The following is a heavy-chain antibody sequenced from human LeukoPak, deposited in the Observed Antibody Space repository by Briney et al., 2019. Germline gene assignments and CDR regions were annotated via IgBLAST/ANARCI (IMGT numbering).Heavy chain of an antibody. J-gene: IGHJ5*02. V-gene: IGHV1-18*04. D-gene: IGHD3-3*01. CDR3: ARGDNSITIFGVVIINWFDP. CDR1: GYTFTSYY. CDR2: ISAYNGNT. Sequence: ASVKVSCKASGYTFTSYYMHWVRQAPGQGLEWMGWISAYNGNTNYAQKLQGRVTMTTDTSTSTAYMELRSLRSDDTAVYYCARGDNSITIFGVVIINWFDPWGQGTLVTVSS.